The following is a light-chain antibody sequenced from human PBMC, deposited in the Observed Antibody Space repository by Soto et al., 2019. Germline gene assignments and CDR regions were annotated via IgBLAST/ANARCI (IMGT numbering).Light chain of an antibody. Sequence: QSALTQPASVSGSPGQSITISCTGTSSDVGGYNYVSWYQQDPGKAPKLMIYDVNNRPSGVSNRFSGSKSGNTASLTISGLQSEDEAYYYCSSYTSSSTLAVFGGGPKLTVL. CDR1: SSDVGGYNY. V-gene: IGLV2-14*01. CDR2: DVN. CDR3: SSYTSSSTLAV. J-gene: IGLJ2*01.